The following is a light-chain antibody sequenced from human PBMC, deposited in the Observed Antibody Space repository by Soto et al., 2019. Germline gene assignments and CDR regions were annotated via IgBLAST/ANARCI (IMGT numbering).Light chain of an antibody. CDR3: CSYAGSSTFYV. J-gene: IGLJ1*01. CDR1: SSDVGSFNL. Sequence: QSALTQPASVSGSPGQSITISCTGTSSDVGSFNLVSWYQLHPGKAPKFMIYEVSKRPSGVSNRFSGSKSGNTASLTISGLQAEDEADYYCCSYAGSSTFYVFGTGTKVTVL. CDR2: EVS. V-gene: IGLV2-23*02.